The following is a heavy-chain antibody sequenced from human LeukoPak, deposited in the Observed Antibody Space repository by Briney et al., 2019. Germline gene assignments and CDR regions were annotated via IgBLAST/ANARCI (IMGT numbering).Heavy chain of an antibody. CDR3: ARTSWLQSSYYFDY. CDR1: GGPISSYY. D-gene: IGHD5-24*01. J-gene: IGHJ4*02. CDR2: IYYSGSI. V-gene: IGHV4-59*08. Sequence: PSETLSLTCTVSGGPISSYYWSWIRQPPGKGLEWIGYIYYSGSINYNPSLKSRVTISVDTSKNQFSLKLSSVTAADTAVYYCARTSWLQSSYYFDYWGQGTLVTVSS.